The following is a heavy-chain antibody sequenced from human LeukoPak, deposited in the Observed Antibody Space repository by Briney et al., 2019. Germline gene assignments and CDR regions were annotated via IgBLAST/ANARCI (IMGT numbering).Heavy chain of an antibody. CDR2: ISWNSGSI. Sequence: PGGSLRLSCAASGFTFDDYAMHWVRQAPGKGLEWVSGISWNSGSIGYADSVKGRFTISRDNAKNSLYLQMNSLRAEDTALYYCAKDREYDILTGYPGFDYWVQGTLVTVSS. J-gene: IGHJ4*02. CDR1: GFTFDDYA. CDR3: AKDREYDILTGYPGFDY. V-gene: IGHV3-9*01. D-gene: IGHD3-9*01.